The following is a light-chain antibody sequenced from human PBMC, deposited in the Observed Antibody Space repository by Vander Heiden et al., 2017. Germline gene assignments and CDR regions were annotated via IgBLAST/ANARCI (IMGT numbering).Light chain of an antibody. V-gene: IGKV1-33*01. J-gene: IGKJ3*01. CDR3: QQYDNLPLT. Sequence: DNQLTQSPSSLSASVGDSVTLTCQASQDISNYLNWYQQKPGKAPKLLIYDASNLKTGVPSRFSGSGSGTDFTFTISSLQPEDIATYYCQQYDNLPLTFGPGTKVDIK. CDR1: QDISNY. CDR2: DAS.